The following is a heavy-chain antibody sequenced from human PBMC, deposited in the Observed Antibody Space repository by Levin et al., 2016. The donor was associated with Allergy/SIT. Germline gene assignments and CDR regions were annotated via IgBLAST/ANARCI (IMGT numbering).Heavy chain of an antibody. CDR3: AKGKGSGVLDWFDP. Sequence: GGSLRLSCAASGFTVSSNFMSWVRQAPGMGLEWVSTITGGGDGSYYTDSVKGRFTVSRDNSKNTLYLQIYSLRAEDTAVYYCAKGKGSGVLDWFDPWGQGTLVTVSS. CDR1: GFTVSSNF. CDR2: ITGGGDGS. D-gene: IGHD3-10*01. J-gene: IGHJ5*02. V-gene: IGHV3-23*01.